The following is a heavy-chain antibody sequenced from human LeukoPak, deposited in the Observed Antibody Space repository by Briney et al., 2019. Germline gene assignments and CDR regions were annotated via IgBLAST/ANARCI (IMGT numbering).Heavy chain of an antibody. V-gene: IGHV4-34*01. J-gene: IGHJ4*02. CDR2: INHSGST. CDR3: ARDPHGSDS. Sequence: SETLSLTCAVYGGSFSGYYWSWIRQPPGKGLEWIGEINHSGSTNYNPSLKSRVTISVDTSKNQFSLKLRSVTAADTAVYYCARDPHGSDSWGREPWSPSP. D-gene: IGHD3-10*01. CDR1: GGSFSGYY.